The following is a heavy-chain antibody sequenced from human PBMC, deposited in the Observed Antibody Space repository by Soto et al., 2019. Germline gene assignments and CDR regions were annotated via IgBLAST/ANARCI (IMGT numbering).Heavy chain of an antibody. CDR3: ARDFSVAPWYYFDY. CDR2: ISYDGSNK. J-gene: IGHJ4*02. CDR1: GFTFSSYA. D-gene: IGHD2-21*01. Sequence: GGSLRLSCAASGFTFSSYAMHWVRQAPGKGLEWVAVISYDGSNKYYADSVKGRFTTSRDNSKNTLYLQMNSLRAEDTAVYYCARDFSVAPWYYFDYWGQGTLVTVSP. V-gene: IGHV3-30-3*01.